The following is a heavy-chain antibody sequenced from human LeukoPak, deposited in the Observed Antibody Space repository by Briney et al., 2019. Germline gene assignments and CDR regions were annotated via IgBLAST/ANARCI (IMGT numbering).Heavy chain of an antibody. CDR1: GFTFSSYW. CDR2: IKQDGSEK. Sequence: PGGSLRLSCAASGFTFSSYWMSWVRQAPGKGLEWVANIKQDGSEKYYVDSVKGRFTISRDNAKNSLYLQMNSLRAEDTAVYYCARSRYCSSTGCQNNWFDPWGQGTLVTVSS. CDR3: ARSRYCSSTGCQNNWFDP. D-gene: IGHD2-2*01. V-gene: IGHV3-7*01. J-gene: IGHJ5*02.